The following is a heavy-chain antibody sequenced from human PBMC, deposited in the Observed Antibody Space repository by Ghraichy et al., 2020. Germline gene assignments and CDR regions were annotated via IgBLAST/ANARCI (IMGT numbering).Heavy chain of an antibody. J-gene: IGHJ4*02. CDR3: ARERLGSYGPTQIFDF. D-gene: IGHD5-18*01. V-gene: IGHV4-61*01. CDR1: GGSVSSDSYY. CDR2: IDYSGST. Sequence: SETLSLTCTVSGGSVSSDSYYWNWIRQPPGKGLEWIGYIDYSGSTKYNPSLKGRVTISVETSKSQFSLKVNSVTAADTAIYYCARERLGSYGPTQIFDFWGQGTLVTVSS.